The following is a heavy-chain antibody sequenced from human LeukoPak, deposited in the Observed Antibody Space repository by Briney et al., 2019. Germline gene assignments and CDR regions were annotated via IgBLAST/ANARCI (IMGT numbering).Heavy chain of an antibody. J-gene: IGHJ5*02. D-gene: IGHD2-15*01. CDR3: ANEGYCSGGSCYT. Sequence: ASVKVSCKASRYTFTGYYMHWVRQAPGQGLEWMGWINPNSGGTNYAQKFQGRVTMTRDTSISTAYMELSRLRSDDTAVYYCANEGYCSGGSCYTWGQGTLVTVSS. CDR1: RYTFTGYY. V-gene: IGHV1-2*02. CDR2: INPNSGGT.